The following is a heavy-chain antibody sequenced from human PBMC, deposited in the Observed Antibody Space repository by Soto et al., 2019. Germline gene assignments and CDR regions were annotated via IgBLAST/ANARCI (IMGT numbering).Heavy chain of an antibody. V-gene: IGHV4-38-2*01. J-gene: IGHJ4*02. Sequence: TLSLTCAVSGYSISSGYYWGWIRQPPGKGLVWIGSIYHSGNTYYNPSLKRRGPRSVHNYQEQLSLRLNSVIAADTAVFYCARAQYYCDSSAYCFRFDYWGQGDLVTVSS. D-gene: IGHD3-22*01. CDR3: ARAQYYCDSSAYCFRFDY. CDR1: GYSISSGYY. CDR2: IYHSGNT.